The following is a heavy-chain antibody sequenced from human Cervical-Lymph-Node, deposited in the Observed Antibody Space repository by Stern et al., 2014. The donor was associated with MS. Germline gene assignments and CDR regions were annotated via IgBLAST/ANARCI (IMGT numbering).Heavy chain of an antibody. Sequence: EVQLVESGGGLVQPGESLTLSCVASGFTFSLFWMSWVRQAPGKGLEWVANIRDYGSDNYYVDSVKGRFTISRDNAKNSLYLQMNSLRGEDTAVYFCGRFTRGSPSDYWGQGTQVTVSP. CDR2: IRDYGSDN. J-gene: IGHJ4*02. V-gene: IGHV3-7*01. CDR1: GFTFSLFW. D-gene: IGHD3-10*01. CDR3: GRFTRGSPSDY.